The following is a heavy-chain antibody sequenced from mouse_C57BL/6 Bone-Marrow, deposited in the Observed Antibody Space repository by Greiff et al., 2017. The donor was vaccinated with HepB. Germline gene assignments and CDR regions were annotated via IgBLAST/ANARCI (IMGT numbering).Heavy chain of an antibody. CDR1: GYTFTSYD. J-gene: IGHJ4*01. CDR3: ARFPYDGYYVPYAMDY. V-gene: IGHV1-85*01. Sequence: QVQLQQSGPELVKPGASVKLSCKASGYTFTSYDINWVKQRPGQGLEWIGWIYPRDGSTKYNEKFKGKATLTVDTSSSTAYMELHSLTSEDSAVYFCARFPYDGYYVPYAMDYWGQGTSVTVSS. CDR2: IYPRDGST. D-gene: IGHD2-3*01.